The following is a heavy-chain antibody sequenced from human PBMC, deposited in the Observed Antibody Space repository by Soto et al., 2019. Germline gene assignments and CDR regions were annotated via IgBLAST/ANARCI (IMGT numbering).Heavy chain of an antibody. CDR2: ISSNGGST. CDR1: GFTFSSYA. D-gene: IGHD6-13*01. J-gene: IGHJ3*01. V-gene: IGHV3-64D*08. CDR3: VKDSGYSSSWYGAFDF. Sequence: GGSLRLSCSASGFTFSSYAMHWVRQAPGKGLEYVSAISSNGGSTYYADSVKGRFTISRDNSKNTLYLQMSSLRAEDTAVYYCVKDSGYSSSWYGAFDFWPQRTMVTVSS.